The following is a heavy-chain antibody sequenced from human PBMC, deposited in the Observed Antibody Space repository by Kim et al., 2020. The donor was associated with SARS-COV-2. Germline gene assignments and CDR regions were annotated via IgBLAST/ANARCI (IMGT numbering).Heavy chain of an antibody. CDR2: GT. Sequence: GTHYVDSGQGRYTSSRDNAKNSLFLQMNSLRAEDTAVYYCARGVFTFGRWGQGTLVTVSS. V-gene: IGHV3-7*04. D-gene: IGHD6-13*01. J-gene: IGHJ5*02. CDR3: ARGVFTFGR.